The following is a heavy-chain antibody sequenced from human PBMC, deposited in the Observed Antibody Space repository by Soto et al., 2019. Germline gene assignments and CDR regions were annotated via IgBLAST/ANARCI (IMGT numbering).Heavy chain of an antibody. V-gene: IGHV4-59*01. D-gene: IGHD5-18*01. Sequence: PSETLSLTCTVSGGSISSYYWSWIRQPPGKGLEWIGYIYYSGSTNYNPSLKGRVTISVDTSKNQFSLKLSSVTAADTAVYYCARDIGYSYGQTYYFDDWGQGTLVTVSS. CDR3: ARDIGYSYGQTYYFDD. J-gene: IGHJ4*02. CDR2: IYYSGST. CDR1: GGSISSYY.